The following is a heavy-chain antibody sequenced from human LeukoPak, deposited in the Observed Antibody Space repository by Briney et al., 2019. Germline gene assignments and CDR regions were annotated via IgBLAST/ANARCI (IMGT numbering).Heavy chain of an antibody. CDR3: ASRGAVAAAGTRSDY. CDR1: GYTFTSYY. V-gene: IGHV1-46*01. CDR2: INPSGGST. J-gene: IGHJ4*02. D-gene: IGHD6-13*01. Sequence: ASVKVSCKASGYTFTSYYMHWVRQAPGQGLEWMGIINPSGGSTSYAQKFQGRVTITADESTSTAYMELSSLRSEDTAVYYCASRGAVAAAGTRSDYWGQGTLVTVSS.